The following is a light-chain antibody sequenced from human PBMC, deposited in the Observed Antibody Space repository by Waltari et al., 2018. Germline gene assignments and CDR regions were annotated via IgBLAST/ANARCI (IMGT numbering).Light chain of an antibody. CDR1: SPNIGSNY. J-gene: IGLJ2*01. CDR3: AAWDDSLSGVV. CDR2: RNN. V-gene: IGLV1-47*01. Sequence: QSVLTQPPSASGTPGQRVTISCSGSSPNIGSNYVYWYQQLPGTAPKLLIYRNNQRPSGVPYRCSGSKSGTSASLAISGLRSEDEADYYCAAWDDSLSGVVFGGGTKLTVL.